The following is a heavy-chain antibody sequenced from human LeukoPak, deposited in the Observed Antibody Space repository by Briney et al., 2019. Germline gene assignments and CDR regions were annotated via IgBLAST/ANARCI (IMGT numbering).Heavy chain of an antibody. Sequence: GGSLRLSCAASGFTFSTYSMNWARQAPGKGLEWVSSISSSSSYIYYADSVKGRFTISRDNAKDSLYLQMNGLRAEDTAVYYCARDRSASIAVVTAEIDYWGQGTLVTVSS. D-gene: IGHD6-19*01. J-gene: IGHJ4*02. CDR1: GFTFSTYS. CDR2: ISSSSSYI. CDR3: ARDRSASIAVVTAEIDY. V-gene: IGHV3-21*01.